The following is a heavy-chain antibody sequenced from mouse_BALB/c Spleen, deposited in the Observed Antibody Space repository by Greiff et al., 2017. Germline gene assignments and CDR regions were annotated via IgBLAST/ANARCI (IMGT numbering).Heavy chain of an antibody. Sequence: VQLKQSGAELVKPGASVKLSCTASGFNIKDTYMHWVKQRPEQGLEWIGRIDPANGNTKYDPKFQGKATITADTSSNTAYLQLSSLTSEDTAVYYCARYYDCDCWGQGTTLTVSA. D-gene: IGHD2-4*01. V-gene: IGHV14-3*02. J-gene: IGHJ2*01. CDR1: GFNIKDTY. CDR3: ARYYDCDC. CDR2: IDPANGNT.